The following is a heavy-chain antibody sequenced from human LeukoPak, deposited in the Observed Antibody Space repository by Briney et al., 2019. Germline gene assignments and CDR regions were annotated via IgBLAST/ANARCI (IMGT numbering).Heavy chain of an antibody. CDR3: ATQSGYPDDY. V-gene: IGHV4-39*01. CDR1: GGSIISRTYY. D-gene: IGHD6-13*01. Sequence: SETLSLTCTVSGGSIISRTYYWAWIRQAPGKGLEWIGSIYYSGSTYYNPSLKSRVTISVDTSKNQFSLKLSSVTAADTAVYYCATQSGYPDDYWGQGTLVTVSS. CDR2: IYYSGST. J-gene: IGHJ4*02.